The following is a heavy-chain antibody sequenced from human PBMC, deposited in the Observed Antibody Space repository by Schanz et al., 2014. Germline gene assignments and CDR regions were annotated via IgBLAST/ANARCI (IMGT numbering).Heavy chain of an antibody. Sequence: EVQLVESGGGLVQPGGSLRLTCAASGFTFSIHYMSWVRQAPGKGLECVSILYIRSTYYADSVKGRFTISRDSSKNTLFLQMNSLRAEDTAVYFCARDGGRDGYNLAFDVWGQGTLVTVSS. J-gene: IGHJ3*01. CDR2: LYIRST. CDR1: GFTFSIHY. V-gene: IGHV3-66*01. D-gene: IGHD2-15*01. CDR3: ARDGGRDGYNLAFDV.